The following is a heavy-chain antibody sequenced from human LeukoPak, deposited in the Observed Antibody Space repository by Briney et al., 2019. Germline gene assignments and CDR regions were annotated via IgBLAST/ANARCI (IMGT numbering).Heavy chain of an antibody. CDR3: VRRCKDESSGAGGFDP. V-gene: IGHV3-23*01. D-gene: IGHD3-22*01. Sequence: GGSLRLSCAASGFTFSDYSMTWVRQSPGKGLEWVSTVTGSGANTYYGDSVKGRFTISRDNSRNTVYLQMNSLRAEDTAVFYCVRRCKDESSGAGGFDPWGQGTLVTVSS. J-gene: IGHJ5*02. CDR2: VTGSGANT. CDR1: GFTFSDYS.